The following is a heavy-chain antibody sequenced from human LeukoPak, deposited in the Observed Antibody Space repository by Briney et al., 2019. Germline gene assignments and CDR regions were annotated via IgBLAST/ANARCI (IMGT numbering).Heavy chain of an antibody. CDR2: IYYSGST. CDR3: AISPYYYDSSGYSPLIPPTI. CDR1: GGSISSSSYY. Sequence: SETLSLTCTVSGGSISSSSYYWGWLRQPPGKGLQWIGSIYYSGSTYYNPSLKSRVTISVDTSKNQFSLKLSSVTAADTAVYYCAISPYYYDSSGYSPLIPPTIWGQGTMVTVSS. J-gene: IGHJ3*02. V-gene: IGHV4-39*01. D-gene: IGHD3-22*01.